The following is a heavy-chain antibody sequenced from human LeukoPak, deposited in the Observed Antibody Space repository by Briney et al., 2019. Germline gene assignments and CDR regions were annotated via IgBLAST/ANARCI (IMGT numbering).Heavy chain of an antibody. CDR3: ARGSYGYSYGHGLDY. D-gene: IGHD5-18*01. CDR1: GGSISSSY. CDR2: IYYSGST. J-gene: IGHJ4*02. V-gene: IGHV4-59*01. Sequence: PSETLSLTCTVSGGSISSSYWSWIRQPPGKGLEWIGYIYYSGSTNYKPSLKSRVTISVETSKNQFSLKLSSVTAADTAVYYCARGSYGYSYGHGLDYWGQGTLVTVSS.